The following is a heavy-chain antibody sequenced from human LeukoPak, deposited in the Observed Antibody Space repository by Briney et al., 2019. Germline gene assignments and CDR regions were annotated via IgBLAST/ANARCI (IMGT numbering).Heavy chain of an antibody. Sequence: PSETLSLSCTVSGGSISSYYWSWIRQPPGKGLEWIGYIYYSGSTNYNPSLKSRVTISVDTSKNQFSLNLSSVTAADTAVYYCAREGDKYANWFDTWGQGTLVTVSS. CDR1: GGSISSYY. CDR3: AREGDKYANWFDT. J-gene: IGHJ5*02. V-gene: IGHV4-59*01. CDR2: IYYSGST. D-gene: IGHD2-8*01.